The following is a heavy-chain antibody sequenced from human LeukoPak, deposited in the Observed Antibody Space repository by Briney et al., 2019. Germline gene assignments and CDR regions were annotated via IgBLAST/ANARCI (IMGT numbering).Heavy chain of an antibody. V-gene: IGHV1-46*01. Sequence: GASVKVSCKASGYIFTSYFMHWVRQAPGQGLEWMGLINPSGGNTRYAQKFQGRVTMTRDMSTSTVYMELSSLRSEDTAVYYCARALPHRRLMDTTMEQHWFDPWGQGTLVTVSS. CDR3: ARALPHRRLMDTTMEQHWFDP. CDR2: INPSGGNT. CDR1: GYIFTSYF. J-gene: IGHJ5*02. D-gene: IGHD5-18*01.